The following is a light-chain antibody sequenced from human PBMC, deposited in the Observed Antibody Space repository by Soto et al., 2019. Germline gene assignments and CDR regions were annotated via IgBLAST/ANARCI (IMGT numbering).Light chain of an antibody. CDR3: QQYGSSPGWT. J-gene: IGKJ1*01. CDR2: GAS. V-gene: IGKV3-20*01. Sequence: IVMTQSPATLSVSHGEGVTLSCRASQSVSSSYLAWYQQKPGQAPRLLIYGASSRATGIPDRFSGSGSGTDFTLTISRLEPEDFAVYYCQQYGSSPGWTFGQGTKVDIK. CDR1: QSVSSSY.